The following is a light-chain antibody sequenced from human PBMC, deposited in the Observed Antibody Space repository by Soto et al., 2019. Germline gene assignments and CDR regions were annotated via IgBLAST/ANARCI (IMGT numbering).Light chain of an antibody. CDR1: QYISDW. Sequence: DIQMTQSPSSLSASVGDRVTITCRARQYISDWLDWYQQKPEKAPKSLIYAASSLQTGVASKFSGSRSSTDFPLPIRSLQHEYSAPYYCQQYNTYTLTFGGGTKVEMK. V-gene: IGKV1D-16*02. CDR2: AAS. CDR3: QQYNTYTLT. J-gene: IGKJ4*01.